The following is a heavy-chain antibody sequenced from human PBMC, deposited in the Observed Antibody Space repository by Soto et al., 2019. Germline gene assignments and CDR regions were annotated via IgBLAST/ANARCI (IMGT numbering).Heavy chain of an antibody. J-gene: IGHJ4*02. D-gene: IGHD3-3*01. CDR2: IYYSGST. CDR1: GGSISSSSYY. CDR3: ARHPHTIFGVVIIPGFDE. Sequence: SETLSLTCTVSGGSISSSSYYWGWIRQPPGKGLEWIGSIYYSGSTYYNPSLKSRVTISVDTSKNQFSLKLSSVTAADTAVYNCARHPHTIFGVVIIPGFDERGQGTLVTVSS. V-gene: IGHV4-39*01.